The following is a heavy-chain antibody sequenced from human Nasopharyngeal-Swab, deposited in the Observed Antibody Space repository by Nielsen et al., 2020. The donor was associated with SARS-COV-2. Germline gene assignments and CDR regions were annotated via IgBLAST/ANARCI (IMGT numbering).Heavy chain of an antibody. CDR1: GLTFSNYG. CDR3: ARDAPAHYGAFY. Sequence: GGSLRLSCAASGLTFSNYGIHWVRQAPGKGLEWVASISHDERFKFYIDSVKGRFSISRDSSKNTLYLQMDSLRGEDTAVYYCARDAPAHYGAFYWGRGTLVTVSS. D-gene: IGHD4-17*01. CDR2: ISHDERFK. V-gene: IGHV3-30*03. J-gene: IGHJ4*02.